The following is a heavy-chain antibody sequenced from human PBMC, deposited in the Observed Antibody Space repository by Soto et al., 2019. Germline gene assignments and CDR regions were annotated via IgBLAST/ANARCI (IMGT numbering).Heavy chain of an antibody. Sequence: GAPVKVSCKASGFTFTSSAMQWVRQARGQRLEWIGWIVVGSGNTNYAQKFQERVTITRDMSTSTAYMELSSLRSEDTAVYYCAASSFAIYYYYYMDVWGKGTTVTVSS. CDR2: IVVGSGNT. CDR3: AASSFAIYYYYYMDV. J-gene: IGHJ6*03. V-gene: IGHV1-58*02. CDR1: GFTFTSSA. D-gene: IGHD3-3*01.